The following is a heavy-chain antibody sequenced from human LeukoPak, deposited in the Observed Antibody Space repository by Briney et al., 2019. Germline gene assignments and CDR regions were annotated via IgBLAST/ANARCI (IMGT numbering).Heavy chain of an antibody. D-gene: IGHD3-10*01. CDR3: ARDLGELFPDYYYYGMDV. V-gene: IGHV1-18*01. CDR1: GYTFTSYG. J-gene: IGHJ6*02. Sequence: GASVKVSCKASGYTFTSYGISWVRQAPGQGLEWMGWISAYNGNTNYAQKLQGRVTMTTDTSTSTAYMELRSLRSDDTAVYYCARDLGELFPDYYYYGMDVWGQGTTVTVSS. CDR2: ISAYNGNT.